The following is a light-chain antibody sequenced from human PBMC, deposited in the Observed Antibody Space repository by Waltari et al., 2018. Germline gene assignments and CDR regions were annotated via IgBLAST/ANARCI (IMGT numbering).Light chain of an antibody. CDR2: AAS. J-gene: IGKJ1*01. Sequence: DIQMTQSPSSLSASVGDRVTITCRASQSISTALSWYLQKPGKAPKLLIYAASLLQDGVPSRFRGSGSGTDFTLTISNLQPEDFATYFCQQSFSSPWTFGPGTQV. V-gene: IGKV1-39*01. CDR1: QSISTA. CDR3: QQSFSSPWT.